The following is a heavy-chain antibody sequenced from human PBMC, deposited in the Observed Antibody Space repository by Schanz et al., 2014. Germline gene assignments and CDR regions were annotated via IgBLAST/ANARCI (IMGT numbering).Heavy chain of an antibody. CDR3: APLDDCGGGCPINDAFDV. Sequence: EVPLVESGGGVVHPGGSLRLSCAASGFTFSSYWMHWVRQAPGKGLVWVSRIQSDGSITTYADSVKGRFTISRDNSKNTLYLHMNSLRVEDTAVYYCAPLDDCGGGCPINDAFDVWGQGTTVTVSS. J-gene: IGHJ3*01. D-gene: IGHD2-21*01. V-gene: IGHV3-74*01. CDR2: IQSDGSIT. CDR1: GFTFSSYW.